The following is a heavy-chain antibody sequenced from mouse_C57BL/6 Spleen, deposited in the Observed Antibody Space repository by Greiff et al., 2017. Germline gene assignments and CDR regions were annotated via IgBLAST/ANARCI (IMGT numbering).Heavy chain of an antibody. Sequence: VQLQQPGTELVKPGASVKLSCKASGYTFTSYWMHWVKQRPGQGLEWIGNINPSNGGTNYNEKFKSKATLTVDKSSSTAYMQLSSLTSEDSAVYYCASGVRDYGNYFAYWGQGTLVTVSA. J-gene: IGHJ3*01. CDR1: GYTFTSYW. CDR3: ASGVRDYGNYFAY. D-gene: IGHD2-1*01. CDR2: INPSNGGT. V-gene: IGHV1-53*01.